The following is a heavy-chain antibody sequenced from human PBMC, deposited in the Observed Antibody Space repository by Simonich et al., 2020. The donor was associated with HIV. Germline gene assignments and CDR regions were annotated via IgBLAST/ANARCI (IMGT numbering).Heavy chain of an antibody. V-gene: IGHV1-69*13. D-gene: IGHD3-10*01. CDR3: ARKGGGRGVYYFDY. Sequence: QVQLVQSGAEVKKPGSSVKVSCKASGGTFSSFAISWVRQAPGLGLEWVRGIIPIFGTANYAQMCQGRVTITADESTSTAYMELSSLRSEDTGIYYCARKGGGRGVYYFDYWGQGTLVTVSS. J-gene: IGHJ4*02. CDR1: GGTFSSFA. CDR2: IIPIFGTA.